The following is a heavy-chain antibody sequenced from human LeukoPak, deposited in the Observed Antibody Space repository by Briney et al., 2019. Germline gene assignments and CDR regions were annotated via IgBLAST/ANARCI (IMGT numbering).Heavy chain of an antibody. Sequence: ASVKVSCKASGYTFTGYYMHWVRQAPGQGLEWMGWINPNSGGTNYAQKFQGRDTMTRDTSISTAYMELSRLRSDDTAVYYCARSTNFSSGLGWWGQGTLVTVSS. J-gene: IGHJ4*02. CDR1: GYTFTGYY. CDR3: ARSTNFSSGLGW. CDR2: INPNSGGT. V-gene: IGHV1-2*02. D-gene: IGHD6-19*01.